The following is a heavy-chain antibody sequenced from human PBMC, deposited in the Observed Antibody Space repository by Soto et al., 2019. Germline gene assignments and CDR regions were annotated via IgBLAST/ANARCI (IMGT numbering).Heavy chain of an antibody. J-gene: IGHJ6*02. V-gene: IGHV4-30-4*01. D-gene: IGHD3-3*01. CDR3: ARGGGFWSGYYMLGYYYGMDV. CDR2: IYYSGST. Sequence: PSETLSLTCTVSGGSISSGDYYWSWIRQPPGKGLEWIGYIYYSGSTYYNPSLKSRVTISVDTSKNQFSLKLSSVTAADTAVYYCARGGGFWSGYYMLGYYYGMDVWGQGTTVTVSS. CDR1: GGSISSGDYY.